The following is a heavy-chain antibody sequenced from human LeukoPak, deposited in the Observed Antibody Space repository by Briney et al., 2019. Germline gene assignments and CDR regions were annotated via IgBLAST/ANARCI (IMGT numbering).Heavy chain of an antibody. D-gene: IGHD3-22*01. Sequence: SETLSLTCSVSGGAIISYYWSWIRQPAGKGPEWIGRIYPTGNTDYNPSPKTRVTMSTDLSKKQFSLRLRSVTAADTAVYYCARLKFYDSTGYSPGYYMDVWGKGTAVTVSS. CDR3: ARLKFYDSTGYSPGYYMDV. CDR1: GGAIISYY. CDR2: IYPTGNT. J-gene: IGHJ6*03. V-gene: IGHV4-4*07.